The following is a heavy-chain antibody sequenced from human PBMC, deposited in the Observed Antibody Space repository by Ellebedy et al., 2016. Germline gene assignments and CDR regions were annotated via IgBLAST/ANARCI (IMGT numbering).Heavy chain of an antibody. D-gene: IGHD5-12*01. V-gene: IGHV3-21*06. CDR3: VRDGYNGYGIDS. CDR2: TDSRGDYI. Sequence: GESLKISCAASGFSFSTYSMNWLRQAPGKGLEWVSSTDSRGDYISYADSVKGRFTISRDNAKNLLYLQMNGLRAEDTAVYYCVRDGYNGYGIDSWGQGTLVTVSS. CDR1: GFSFSTYS. J-gene: IGHJ4*02.